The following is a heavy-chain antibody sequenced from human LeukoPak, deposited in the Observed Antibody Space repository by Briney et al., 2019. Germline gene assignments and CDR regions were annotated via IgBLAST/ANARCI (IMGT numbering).Heavy chain of an antibody. D-gene: IGHD3-10*01. CDR3: ATDRGYYTSGSYYLDY. Sequence: PGGSLRLSCAASGFTFSSYGMHWVSQAPGKGLEWVAFIRYDGSNKYYGDSVKGRFTISRDNSKNTLYLQMNSLRAEDTAVYYCATDRGYYTSGSYYLDYWGQGTLVTVSS. CDR2: IRYDGSNK. CDR1: GFTFSSYG. J-gene: IGHJ4*02. V-gene: IGHV3-30*02.